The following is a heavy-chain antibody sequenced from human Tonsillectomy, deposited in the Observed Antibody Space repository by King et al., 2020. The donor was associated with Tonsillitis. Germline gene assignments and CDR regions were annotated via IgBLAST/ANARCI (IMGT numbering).Heavy chain of an antibody. CDR1: GFTFSSYT. D-gene: IGHD2-15*01. CDR2: FSGSGGST. V-gene: IGHV3-23*04. J-gene: IGHJ4*02. CDR3: AKRLGYCSGGSCDALDY. Sequence: VQLVESGGGLVQPGGSLRLSCASSGFTFSSYTRNWVGRAPGKGWKWFSAFSGSGGSTSYAASGQGRFTISRDNSKNTLYLQLNSLRAEDTAVYYCAKRLGYCSGGSCDALDYWGQGTLVTV.